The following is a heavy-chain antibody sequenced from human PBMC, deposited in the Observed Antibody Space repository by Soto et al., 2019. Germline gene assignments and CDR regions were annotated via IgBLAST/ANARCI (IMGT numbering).Heavy chain of an antibody. J-gene: IGHJ3*02. D-gene: IGHD3-10*01. CDR1: GYSFTSYW. CDR3: AILLLWFGEGDAFDI. CDR2: IYPGDSDT. Sequence: GESLKISCKCSGYSFTSYWIGWVRQMPGKGLEWMGIIYPGDSDTRYSPSFQGQVTISADKSISTAYLQWSSLKASDTAMYYCAILLLWFGEGDAFDIWGQGTMVTVSS. V-gene: IGHV5-51*01.